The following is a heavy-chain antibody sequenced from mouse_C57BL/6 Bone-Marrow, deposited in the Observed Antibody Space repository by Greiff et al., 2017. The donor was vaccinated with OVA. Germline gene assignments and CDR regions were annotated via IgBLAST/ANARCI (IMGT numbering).Heavy chain of an antibody. CDR3: ARWRDGYHAAWFAY. J-gene: IGHJ3*01. CDR2: IYPGSGNT. Sequence: QVQLQQSGAELVRPGASVKLSCKASGYTFTDYYINWVKQRPGQGLEWIARIYPGSGNTYYNEKFKGKATLTAEKSSSTAYMQLSSLTSEDSAVYFCARWRDGYHAAWFAYWGQGTLVTVSA. D-gene: IGHD2-3*01. CDR1: GYTFTDYY. V-gene: IGHV1-76*01.